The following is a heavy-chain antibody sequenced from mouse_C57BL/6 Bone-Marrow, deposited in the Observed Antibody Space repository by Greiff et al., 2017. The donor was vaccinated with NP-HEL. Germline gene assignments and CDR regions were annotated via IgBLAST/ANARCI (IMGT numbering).Heavy chain of an antibody. V-gene: IGHV1-7*01. J-gene: IGHJ4*01. CDR3: ARPYYYGSSYALDY. D-gene: IGHD1-1*01. CDR2: INPSSGYT. Sequence: VQLQQSGAELAKPGASVKLSCKASGYTFTSYGMHWVKQRPGQGLEWIGYINPSSGYTKYNQKFKDKVTLTADKSSSTAYMQLSSLTYEDSDVYYCARPYYYGSSYALDYWGQGTSVTVSS. CDR1: GYTFTSYG.